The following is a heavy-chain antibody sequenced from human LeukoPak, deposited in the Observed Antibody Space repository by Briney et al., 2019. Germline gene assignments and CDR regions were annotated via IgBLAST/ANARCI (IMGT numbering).Heavy chain of an antibody. J-gene: IGHJ4*02. CDR2: IGSSGSYI. CDR1: GFTFSSYE. Sequence: GGSLRLSCAASGFTFSSYEMNWVRQAPGKGLEWVSSIGSSGSYIYYADSLTGRFTISRDNAKNSLYLQMNSLRAEDTAMYYCARRATTERGHSYGLDFWGQGTLVTVSS. D-gene: IGHD5-18*01. CDR3: ARRATTERGHSYGLDF. V-gene: IGHV3-21*01.